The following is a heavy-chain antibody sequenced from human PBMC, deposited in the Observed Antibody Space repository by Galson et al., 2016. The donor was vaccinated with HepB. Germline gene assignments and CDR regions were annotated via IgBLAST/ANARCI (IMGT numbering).Heavy chain of an antibody. CDR1: GYTFTNYA. J-gene: IGHJ5*02. CDR3: VRDHYDSSGYPYNWFDP. CDR2: INAGNGNT. Sequence: SVKVSCKASGYTFTNYAMHWVRQAPGQRLEWMGWINAGNGNTKYSQKFLGRVTITRDTSASTAYMELSSLRSEDTAVYYCVRDHYDSSGYPYNWFDPWGQGTLVTVSS. D-gene: IGHD3-22*01. V-gene: IGHV1-3*01.